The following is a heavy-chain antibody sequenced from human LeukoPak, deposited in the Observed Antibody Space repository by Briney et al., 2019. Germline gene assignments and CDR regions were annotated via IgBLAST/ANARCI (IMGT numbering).Heavy chain of an antibody. J-gene: IGHJ4*02. Sequence: SVEVSCKASGGTFSRYNLNWVRQAPGQGLEWMGGISPLFGSAKYAQKFQGRVTITADESTSTAYMELRSLRSEDTAVYYCARGYAFDYWGQGTLVTLSS. CDR3: ARGYAFDY. D-gene: IGHD3-16*01. CDR1: GGTFSRYN. V-gene: IGHV1-69*01. CDR2: ISPLFGSA.